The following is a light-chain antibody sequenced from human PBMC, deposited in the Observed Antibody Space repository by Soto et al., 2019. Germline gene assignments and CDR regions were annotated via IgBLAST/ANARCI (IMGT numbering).Light chain of an antibody. CDR1: QSVSSD. V-gene: IGKV3-15*01. CDR2: GAS. Sequence: EIVLTQSPGTLSLSPGERATLSCRASQSVSSDSLAWYQQKPGQAPRLLIYGASSRATGFPARFSGSGSGTEFNLTISSLQSEDFGVYYCQQYNNWPRATFGGGTKVDIK. J-gene: IGKJ4*01. CDR3: QQYNNWPRAT.